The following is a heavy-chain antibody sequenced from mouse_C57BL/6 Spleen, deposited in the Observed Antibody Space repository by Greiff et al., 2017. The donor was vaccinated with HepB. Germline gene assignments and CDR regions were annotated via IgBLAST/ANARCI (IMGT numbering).Heavy chain of an antibody. J-gene: IGHJ2*01. D-gene: IGHD1-1*01. CDR1: GYTFTSYR. CDR2: TNPTNGRT. Sequence: VQLQQSGAELVKAGASVKMSCKASGYTFTSYRMHWVKQRLGQGLEWFAETNPTNGRTYYNEKFKSKATLTVDKSSSTAYMLLSGPAFEDSSVYDCGRIQKIVATYFDYWCQGTALRVSS. V-gene: IGHV1S81*02. CDR3: GRIQKIVATYFDY.